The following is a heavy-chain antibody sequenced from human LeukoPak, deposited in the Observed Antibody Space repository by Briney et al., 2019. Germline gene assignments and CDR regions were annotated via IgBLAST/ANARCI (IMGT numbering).Heavy chain of an antibody. Sequence: SVKVSCKASGGTFSSYAISWVRQAPGQGLEWMGRIIPILGIANYAQKFQGRVTITADKSTCTAYMELSSLRSEDTAVYYCARPHSGGELLSDAFDIWGQGTMVTVSS. CDR3: ARPHSGGELLSDAFDI. CDR1: GGTFSSYA. D-gene: IGHD3-10*01. V-gene: IGHV1-69*04. J-gene: IGHJ3*02. CDR2: IIPILGIA.